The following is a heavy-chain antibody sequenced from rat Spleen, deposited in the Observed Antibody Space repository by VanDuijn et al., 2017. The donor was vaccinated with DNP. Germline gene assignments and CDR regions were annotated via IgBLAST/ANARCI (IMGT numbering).Heavy chain of an antibody. CDR2: ISYEGSST. D-gene: IGHD1-11*01. V-gene: IGHV5-7*01. CDR1: GFTVSDFN. J-gene: IGHJ1*01. CDR3: ARHGRVTTVAAYWYFDF. Sequence: EVQLVESGGGLVQPGWSLKLSCAASGFTVSDFNMAWVRQAPKKGLEWVASISYEGSSTWYRDSVKGRFTISRDNAQSTLYLQMDSLRSEDPATYFCARHGRVTTVAAYWYFDFWGPGTMVTVSS.